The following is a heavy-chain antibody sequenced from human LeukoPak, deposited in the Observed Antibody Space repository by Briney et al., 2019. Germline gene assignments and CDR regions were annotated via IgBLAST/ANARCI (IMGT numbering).Heavy chain of an antibody. CDR2: LSGSGGNT. V-gene: IGHV3-23*01. CDR3: AKEQRERIVAVATIVY. D-gene: IGHD3-22*01. Sequence: GGSLRLSCAASRFIFSSYAMSWVRQAPGKGLEWVSALSGSGGNTYYADSVQGRFTISSDNSKHTLYLQMNSLRGDDTAVYYCAKEQRERIVAVATIVYSGRGALVTVST. J-gene: IGHJ4*02. CDR1: RFIFSSYA.